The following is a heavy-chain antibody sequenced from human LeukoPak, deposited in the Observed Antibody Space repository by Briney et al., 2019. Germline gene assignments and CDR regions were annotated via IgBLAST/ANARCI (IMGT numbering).Heavy chain of an antibody. CDR2: ISSSSSTI. CDR3: ARRIAAAGACFDY. Sequence: GGSLRLSCEASGFTFSSYSMNWVRQAPGKGLEWVSYISSSSSTIYYADSVKGRFTISRDNAKNSLYLQMNSLRAEDTAVYYCARRIAAAGACFDYWGQGTLVTVSA. D-gene: IGHD6-13*01. J-gene: IGHJ4*02. CDR1: GFTFSSYS. V-gene: IGHV3-48*01.